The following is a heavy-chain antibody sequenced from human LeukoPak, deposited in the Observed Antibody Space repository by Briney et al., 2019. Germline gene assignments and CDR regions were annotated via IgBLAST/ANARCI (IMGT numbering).Heavy chain of an antibody. CDR3: ARDTPLGYNFGFDY. CDR1: GGTFSSYA. CDR2: IIPILGIA. D-gene: IGHD5-24*01. J-gene: IGHJ4*02. Sequence: SVKVSCKASGGTFSSYAISWVRQAPGQGLEWMGRIIPILGIANYAQKFQGRVTVTADKSTSTAYMELSSLRSEDTAVYYCARDTPLGYNFGFDYWGQGTLVTVSS. V-gene: IGHV1-69*04.